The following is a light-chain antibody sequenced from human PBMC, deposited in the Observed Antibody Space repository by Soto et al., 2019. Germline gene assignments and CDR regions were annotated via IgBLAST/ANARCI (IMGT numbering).Light chain of an antibody. V-gene: IGLV2-14*02. CDR1: SSDVGSYNL. J-gene: IGLJ3*02. CDR2: EGS. Sequence: QSALTQPASVSGSPGQSITISCTGTSSDVGSYNLVSWYQQHPGKAPKLMIYEGSKRPSGVSNRFSGSKSGNTASLTISGLQAEDEAEYYCSSYTPTTWVFGGGTKLTVL. CDR3: SSYTPTTWV.